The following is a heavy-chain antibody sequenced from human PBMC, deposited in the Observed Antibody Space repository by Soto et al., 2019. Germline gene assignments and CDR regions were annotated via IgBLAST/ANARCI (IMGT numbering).Heavy chain of an antibody. Sequence: GGSLRLSCAASGFTFSSYSMNWVRQAPGKGLEWVSYISSSSSTIYYADFVKGRFTISRDNAKNSLYLQMNSLRDEDTAVYYCARTRTGSGWYDVSSDYWGQGTLVTVSS. CDR2: ISSSSSTI. CDR1: GFTFSSYS. D-gene: IGHD6-19*01. J-gene: IGHJ4*02. CDR3: ARTRTGSGWYDVSSDY. V-gene: IGHV3-48*02.